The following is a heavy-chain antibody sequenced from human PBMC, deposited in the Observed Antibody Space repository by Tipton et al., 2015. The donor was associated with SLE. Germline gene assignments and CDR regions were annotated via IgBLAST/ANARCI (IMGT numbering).Heavy chain of an antibody. CDR2: IYYSGST. CDR1: GGSISSHY. V-gene: IGHV4-31*03. D-gene: IGHD2-8*02. J-gene: IGHJ6*02. Sequence: TLSLTCTVSGGSISSHYWSWIRQHPGKGLEWIGYIYYSGSTYYNPSLKSRVTISVDTSKNQFSLKLSSVTAADTAVYYCARRGSVLVGLSNGMDVWGQGTTVTVSS. CDR3: ARRGSVLVGLSNGMDV.